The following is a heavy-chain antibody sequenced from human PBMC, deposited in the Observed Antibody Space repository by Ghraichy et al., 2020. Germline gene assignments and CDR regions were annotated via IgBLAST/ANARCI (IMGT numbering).Heavy chain of an antibody. V-gene: IGHV3-21*06. CDR1: GFTFSIYS. CDR2: INANSNSI. D-gene: IGHD5-18*01. J-gene: IGHJ5*02. CDR3: ARHEDTSVVNRWFGP. Sequence: GESLNISCAASGFTFSIYSMVWVRQAPGKGLEWISFINANSNSIYIADSVQGRFTISRDNARNSLYLQMDSLSAEDTAVYYCARHEDTSVVNRWFGPWGQGTLVTVSS.